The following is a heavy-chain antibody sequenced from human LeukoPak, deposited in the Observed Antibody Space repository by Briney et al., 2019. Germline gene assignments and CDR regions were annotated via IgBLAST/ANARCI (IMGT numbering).Heavy chain of an antibody. CDR2: INHSGST. J-gene: IGHJ4*02. D-gene: IGHD3-9*01. Sequence: PSETLSLTCAVYGGSFSGYYWSWIRQPPGKGLEWIGEINHSGSTNYNPSLKSRVTISVDTSKNQFSLKPSSVTAADTAVYYCARGKRDILTGYYKRARGYFDYWGQGTLVTVSS. CDR3: ARGKRDILTGYYKRARGYFDY. CDR1: GGSFSGYY. V-gene: IGHV4-34*01.